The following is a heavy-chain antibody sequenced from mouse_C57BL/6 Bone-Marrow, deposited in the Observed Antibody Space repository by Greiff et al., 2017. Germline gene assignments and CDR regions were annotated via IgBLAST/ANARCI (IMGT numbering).Heavy chain of an antibody. J-gene: IGHJ2*01. CDR3: ARVITTVVAIGYFDY. V-gene: IGHV5-6*01. CDR1: GFTFSSYG. CDR2: ISSGGSYT. Sequence: VQLKESGGDLVTPGGSLTLSCAASGFTFSSYGMSWVRQTPDKRMEWVATISSGGSYTSYQNSVKGRFTISREHAKNTLYLQMSSLKSEDTAMYYWARVITTVVAIGYFDYWGQGTTLTVSS. D-gene: IGHD1-1*01.